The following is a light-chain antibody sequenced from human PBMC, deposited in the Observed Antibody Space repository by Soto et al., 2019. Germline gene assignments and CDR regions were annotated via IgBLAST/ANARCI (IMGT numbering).Light chain of an antibody. V-gene: IGKV1-12*01. Sequence: DIQMTQSPSSLSASVGDRVTITCQASQDISNYLNWYQQKPGKAPKLLIYDVSTLESGLPSRFSGRESGTDFTLTISSLQPEDFATYYCQQGSNFPLTFGQGTRLEIK. CDR3: QQGSNFPLT. CDR1: QDISNY. CDR2: DVS. J-gene: IGKJ5*01.